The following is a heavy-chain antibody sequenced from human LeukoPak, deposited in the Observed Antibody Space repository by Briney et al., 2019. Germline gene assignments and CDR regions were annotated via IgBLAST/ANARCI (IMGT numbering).Heavy chain of an antibody. CDR1: GGTFSSYT. CDR2: INPNSGGT. V-gene: IGHV1-2*06. Sequence: GASVKVSCKASGGTFSSYTISWVRQAPGQGLEWMGRINPNSGGTNYAQKFQGRVTMTRDTSISTAYMELSRLRSDDTAVYYCARDIGGAHTIVWGQGTLVTVSS. D-gene: IGHD3-10*01. CDR3: ARDIGGAHTIV. J-gene: IGHJ4*02.